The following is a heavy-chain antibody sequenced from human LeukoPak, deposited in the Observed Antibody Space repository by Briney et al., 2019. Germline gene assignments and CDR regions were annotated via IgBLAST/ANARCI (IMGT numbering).Heavy chain of an antibody. J-gene: IGHJ4*02. CDR1: GGTFSSYA. CDR3: AVESRRDGYSEFDY. V-gene: IGHV1-69*01. CDR2: IIPIFGTA. Sequence: SVKVSCKASGGTFSSYAISWVRQAPGQGLEWMGGIIPIFGTANYAQKFQGRVTITADESTSTAYMELSSLRSEDTAVYYCAVESRRDGYSEFDYWGQGTLVTVSS. D-gene: IGHD5-24*01.